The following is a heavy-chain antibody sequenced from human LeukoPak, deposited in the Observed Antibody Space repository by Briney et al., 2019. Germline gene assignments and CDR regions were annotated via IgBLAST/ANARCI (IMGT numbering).Heavy chain of an antibody. V-gene: IGHV3-74*01. D-gene: IGHD3-9*01. CDR2: INSDGSST. J-gene: IGHJ3*02. CDR3: ARDLSDYDILTGYRDAFDI. Sequence: GGSLRLSCAASGFTFSSYWMHWVRQAPGKGLVWVSRINSDGSSTSYADSVKGRFTISRDNAKNSLYLQMNSLRAEDTAVYYCARDLSDYDILTGYRDAFDIWGQGTMVTVSS. CDR1: GFTFSSYW.